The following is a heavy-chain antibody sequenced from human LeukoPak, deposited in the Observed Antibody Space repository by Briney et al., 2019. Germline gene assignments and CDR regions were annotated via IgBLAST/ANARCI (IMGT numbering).Heavy chain of an antibody. V-gene: IGHV1-2*02. CDR3: ARDRAYDSSGNPMFNP. D-gene: IGHD3-22*01. CDR2: LNPHSGAT. Sequence: GASVKVSCKASGYTLADFHIQWVRQAPGHGLEWMGTLNPHSGATHYAQKFRGRVTMTSDTSVNTAYMELSSLTSDDTAVYFCARDRAYDSSGNPMFNPWGQGTLVTVSS. CDR1: GYTLADFH. J-gene: IGHJ5*02.